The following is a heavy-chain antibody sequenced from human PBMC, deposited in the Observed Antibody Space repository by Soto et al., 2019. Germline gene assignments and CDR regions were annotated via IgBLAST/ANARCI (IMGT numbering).Heavy chain of an antibody. D-gene: IGHD2-15*01. CDR2: INPSGGST. CDR3: ATSGYCSGGSCYWGFGHRNWFDP. V-gene: IGHV1-46*01. J-gene: IGHJ5*02. Sequence: ASVKVSCKASGYTFTSYYMHWVRQAPGQGLEWMGIINPSGGSTSYAQKFQGRVTMTRDTSTSTVYMELSSLRSEDTAVYYCATSGYCSGGSCYWGFGHRNWFDPWGQGTLVTVSS. CDR1: GYTFTSYY.